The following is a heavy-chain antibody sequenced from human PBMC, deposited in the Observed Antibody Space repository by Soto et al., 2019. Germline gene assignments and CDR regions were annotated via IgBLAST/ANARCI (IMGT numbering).Heavy chain of an antibody. V-gene: IGHV3-23*01. J-gene: IGHJ3*02. Sequence: GESLKISCAASGFTFSSYAMSWVRQAPGKGLEWVSAISGSGGSTYYADSVKGRFTISRDNSKNTLYLQMNSLRAEDTAVYYCAKDREDMVPFDIWGQGTMVTVSS. CDR2: ISGSGGST. D-gene: IGHD5-12*01. CDR1: GFTFSSYA. CDR3: AKDREDMVPFDI.